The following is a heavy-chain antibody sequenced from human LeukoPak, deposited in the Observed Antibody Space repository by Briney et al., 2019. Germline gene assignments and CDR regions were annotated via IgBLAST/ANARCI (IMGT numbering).Heavy chain of an antibody. V-gene: IGHV4-59*01. D-gene: IGHD5-12*01. J-gene: IGHJ6*03. Sequence: SETLSLTCTVSGGSISSYYWSWIRQPPGKGLEWIGYIYYSGSTNYNPSLKSRVTISVDTSKNQFSLKLSSVTAADTAVYYCARTKEENIAATMVVYYYYYMDVWGKGTTVTVSS. CDR2: IYYSGST. CDR3: ARTKEENIAATMVVYYYYYMDV. CDR1: GGSISSYY.